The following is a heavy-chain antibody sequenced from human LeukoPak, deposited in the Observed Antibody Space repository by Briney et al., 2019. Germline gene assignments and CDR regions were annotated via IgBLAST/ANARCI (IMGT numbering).Heavy chain of an antibody. CDR2: IYHSGST. CDR1: GGSISSGGYY. Sequence: SETLSLTCTVSGGSISSGGYYWSWIRQPPGKGLEWIGYIYHSGSTYYNPSLKSRVTISVDRSKNQFSLKLSSVTAADTAVYYCARATYDFWSGYENDAFDIWGQGTMVTVSS. V-gene: IGHV4-30-2*01. CDR3: ARATYDFWSGYENDAFDI. D-gene: IGHD3-3*01. J-gene: IGHJ3*02.